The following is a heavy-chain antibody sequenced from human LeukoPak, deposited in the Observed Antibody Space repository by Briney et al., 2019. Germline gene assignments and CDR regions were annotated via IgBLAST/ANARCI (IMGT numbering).Heavy chain of an antibody. CDR3: ARVSEYCSRTSCYEVDY. D-gene: IGHD2-2*01. Sequence: GGSLRLSCAASGFIFSSYAMHWVRQAPGKGLEWVAVISYDGSNKYYADSMKGRFTISRDDSKNTLYLQMDSLRAEDTAMYYCARVSEYCSRTSCYEVDYWGQGTLVTVSS. V-gene: IGHV3-30-3*01. CDR2: ISYDGSNK. CDR1: GFIFSSYA. J-gene: IGHJ4*02.